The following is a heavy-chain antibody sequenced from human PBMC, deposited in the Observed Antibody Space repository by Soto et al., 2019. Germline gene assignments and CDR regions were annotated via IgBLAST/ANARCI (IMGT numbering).Heavy chain of an antibody. D-gene: IGHD2-2*01. J-gene: IGHJ5*02. CDR1: GGSISSSSYY. Sequence: SDTLSVTWTVLGGSISSSSYYRGWIRQPPGKGLEWIGSIYYSGSTYYNPSLKSRVTISVDTSKNQFSLKLSSVTAADTAVYYCARALWGPAGHINWFDPWGQGTLVSVSS. CDR3: ARALWGPAGHINWFDP. V-gene: IGHV4-39*07. CDR2: IYYSGST.